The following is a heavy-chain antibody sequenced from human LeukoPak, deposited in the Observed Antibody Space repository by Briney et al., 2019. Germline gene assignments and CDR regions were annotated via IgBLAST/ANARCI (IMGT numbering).Heavy chain of an antibody. Sequence: SETLSLTCAVSADSFSSHYWTWIRQPPGKGLEWIGYISYIGSTNYNPSLKSRVTISIDTSKNRFSLKLSSVTAADTAVYYCARDLVTVTKGFDIWGQGTMVSVSS. V-gene: IGHV4-59*11. D-gene: IGHD4-17*01. J-gene: IGHJ3*02. CDR3: ARDLVTVTKGFDI. CDR1: ADSFSSHY. CDR2: ISYIGST.